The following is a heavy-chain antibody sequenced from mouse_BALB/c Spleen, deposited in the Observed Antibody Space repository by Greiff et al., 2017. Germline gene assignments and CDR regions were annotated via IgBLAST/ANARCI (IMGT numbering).Heavy chain of an antibody. CDR2: ISYSGST. D-gene: IGHD2-4*01. Sequence: EVQLQQSGPSLVKPSQTLSLTCSVTGDSITSGYWNWIRKFPGNKLEYMGYISYSGSTYYNPSLKSRISITRDTSKNQYYLQLNSVTTEDTATYYCARWGITPYAMDYWGQGTSGTVSS. CDR3: ARWGITPYAMDY. J-gene: IGHJ4*01. V-gene: IGHV3-8*02. CDR1: GDSITSGY.